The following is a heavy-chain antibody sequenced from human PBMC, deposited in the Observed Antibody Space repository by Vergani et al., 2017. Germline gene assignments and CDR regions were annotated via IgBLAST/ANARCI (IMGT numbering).Heavy chain of an antibody. CDR3: ARSRPYCTSGSCPAI. V-gene: IGHV4-61*02. CDR2: IHTGGST. Sequence: QVKLQESGPGLLKPSQTLSLTCTVSCESIRSGSHYWSWLRQPAGKGPERIGHIHTGGSTDLNPSFKSRVSISVDTSKSQFSLKLNSVTVADTAVYYCARSRPYCTSGSCPAIWGQRTQVTGSS. J-gene: IGHJ4*02. CDR1: CESIRSGSHY. D-gene: IGHD2-15*01.